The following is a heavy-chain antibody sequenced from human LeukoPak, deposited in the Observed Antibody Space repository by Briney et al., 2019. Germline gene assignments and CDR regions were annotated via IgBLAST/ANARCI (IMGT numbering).Heavy chain of an antibody. CDR2: IYASGGA. V-gene: IGHV3-53*01. Sequence: GGSVRLSCVASGFDVNDNIMIWVRQAPGQGLEWISIIYASGGAYHAESVKGRFSAFRDTSKNTIFLQMNNLRAGDTAMYYCVRRHDYWGQGTLVTVSS. CDR1: GFDVNDNI. CDR3: VRRHDY. J-gene: IGHJ4*02.